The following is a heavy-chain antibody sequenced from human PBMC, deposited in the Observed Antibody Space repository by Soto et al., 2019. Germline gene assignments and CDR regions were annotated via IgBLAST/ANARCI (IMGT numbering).Heavy chain of an antibody. D-gene: IGHD3-22*01. CDR1: GDSISSTY. Sequence: QVQLHESGPGLVKPSATLSLTCTVSGDSISSTYWSWIRQPAGGGLECIGRIYFSGSNNYIPTLESRVTISVDTSKNQFSLTMRSVTAADKSVYFCPRGYESGYTFGHDLWGQGTLVTVAS. J-gene: IGHJ5*02. V-gene: IGHV4-4*07. CDR3: PRGYESGYTFGHDL. CDR2: IYFSGSN.